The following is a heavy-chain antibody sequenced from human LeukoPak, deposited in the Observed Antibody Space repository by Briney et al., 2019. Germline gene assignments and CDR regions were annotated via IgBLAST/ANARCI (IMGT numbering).Heavy chain of an antibody. CDR2: IYYSGST. J-gene: IGHJ5*02. Sequence: SETLSLTCTVSGGSISSSSYYWGWIRQPPGKGLEWIGSIYYSGSTYYNPSLKSRVTISVDTSKNQFSLKLSSVTAADTAVYYCAREVRTVTAYNWFDPWGQGTLVTVSS. D-gene: IGHD2-21*02. CDR1: GGSISSSSYY. CDR3: AREVRTVTAYNWFDP. V-gene: IGHV4-39*07.